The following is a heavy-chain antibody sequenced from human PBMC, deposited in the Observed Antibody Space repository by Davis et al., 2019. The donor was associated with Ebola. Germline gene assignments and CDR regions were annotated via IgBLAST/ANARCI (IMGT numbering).Heavy chain of an antibody. CDR2: ISYDGSNK. V-gene: IGHV3-30-3*01. CDR1: GFTFSSYA. CDR3: ARPHDYGGLYYYYGMDV. Sequence: GGSLRLSCSVSGFTFSSYAMHWVRQAPGKGLEWVAVISYDGSNKYYADSVKGRFTISRDNSKNTLYLQMNSLRAEDTAVYYCARPHDYGGLYYYYGMDVWGKGTTVTVSS. J-gene: IGHJ6*04. D-gene: IGHD4-23*01.